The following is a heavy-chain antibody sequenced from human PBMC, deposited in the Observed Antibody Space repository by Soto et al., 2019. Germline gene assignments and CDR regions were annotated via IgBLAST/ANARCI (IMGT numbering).Heavy chain of an antibody. CDR1: GGSISSGGYY. CDR2: IYYSGST. J-gene: IGHJ5*01. CDR3: ASEIRVPDAMRYNWFYS. Sequence: PSETLSLTCTVSGGSISSGGYYWSWIRQHPGKGLEWIGYIYYSGSTYYNPSLKSRVTISVDTSKNQFSLKLSSVTAADTAVYYCASEIRVPDAMRYNWFYSWGQGTLVTVSS. V-gene: IGHV4-31*03. D-gene: IGHD2-2*01.